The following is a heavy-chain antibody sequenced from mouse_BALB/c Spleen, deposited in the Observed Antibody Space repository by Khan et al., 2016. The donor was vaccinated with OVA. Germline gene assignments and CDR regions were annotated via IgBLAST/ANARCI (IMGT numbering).Heavy chain of an antibody. CDR2: ISYSGST. CDR1: GYSITSGYG. V-gene: IGHV3-2*02. CDR3: ARTARIKY. J-gene: IGHJ2*01. Sequence: EVQLQESGPGLVKPSQSLSLTCTVSGYSITSGYGWNWIRQFPGNKLEWMGYISYSGSTNYNPSLKSRISITRDTSKNTFFLQLNSVTTEDTATYYCARTARIKYWGQGTTLTVSS. D-gene: IGHD1-2*01.